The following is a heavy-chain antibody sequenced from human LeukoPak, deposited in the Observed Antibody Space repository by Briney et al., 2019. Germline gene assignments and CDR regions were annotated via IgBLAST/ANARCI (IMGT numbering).Heavy chain of an antibody. CDR1: GYTFTNYG. V-gene: IGHV1-18*01. D-gene: IGHD1-26*01. CDR3: ARDGAGVGYWYFDL. Sequence: GASVKVSCKTSGYTFTNYGISWVRQAPGQGLEWMGWISGYNGYTNYAQKLQGRVTMTTDTSTSTAYMELRSLRSDDTAVYYCARDGAGVGYWYFDLWGRGTLVTVSS. CDR2: ISGYNGYT. J-gene: IGHJ2*01.